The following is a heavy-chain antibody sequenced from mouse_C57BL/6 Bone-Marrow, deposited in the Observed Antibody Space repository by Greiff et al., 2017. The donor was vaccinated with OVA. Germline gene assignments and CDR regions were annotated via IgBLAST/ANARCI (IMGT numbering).Heavy chain of an antibody. CDR1: GFSLTSYG. V-gene: IGHV2-5*01. CDR2: IWRGGST. Sequence: VQGVESGPGLVQPSQSLSITCTVSGFSLTSYGVHWVRQSPGKGLEWLGVIWRGGSTDYNAAFMSRLSITKDNSKSQVFFKMNSLQADDTAIYYCAKNVGSYGYFDVWGTGTTVTVSS. CDR3: AKNVGSYGYFDV. D-gene: IGHD4-1*01. J-gene: IGHJ1*03.